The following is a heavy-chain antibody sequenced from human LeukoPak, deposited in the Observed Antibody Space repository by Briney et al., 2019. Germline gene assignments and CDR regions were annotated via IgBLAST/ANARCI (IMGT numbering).Heavy chain of an antibody. CDR1: GFTFSSYS. CDR3: ARVSWSNRDAFDI. J-gene: IGHJ3*02. V-gene: IGHV3-48*04. Sequence: GGSLRLSCAASGFTFSSYSMNWVRQAPGKGLEWVSYISSSSSTIYYADSVKGRFTISRDNAKNSLYLQMNSLRAEDTAVYYCARVSWSNRDAFDIWGQGTMVTVSS. D-gene: IGHD3-10*01. CDR2: ISSSSSTI.